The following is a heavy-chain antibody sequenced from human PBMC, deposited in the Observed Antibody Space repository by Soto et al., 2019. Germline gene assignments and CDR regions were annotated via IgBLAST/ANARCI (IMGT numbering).Heavy chain of an antibody. CDR2: ISWNSGSI. D-gene: IGHD2-21*02. V-gene: IGHV3-9*01. CDR1: GFTFDHYA. J-gene: IGHJ6*02. CDR3: AKDMQGGVTPFNYYYGMDV. Sequence: GGSLRLSCAASGFTFDHYAMHWVRQAPGKGLEWVSGISWNSGSIGYADSVKGRFTISRDNAKNSLYLQMNSLRAEDTALYYCAKDMQGGVTPFNYYYGMDVWGQGTTVTVSS.